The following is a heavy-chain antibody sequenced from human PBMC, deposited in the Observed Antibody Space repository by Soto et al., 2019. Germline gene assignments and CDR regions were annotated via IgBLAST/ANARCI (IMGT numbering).Heavy chain of an antibody. CDR1: GFTFSSYG. J-gene: IGHJ5*02. Sequence: GGSLRLSCAASGFTFSSYGMHWVRQAPGKGLEWVAVIWYDGSNKYYADSVKGRFTISRDNSKNTLYLQMNSLRSDDTAVYYCARDYSSGWSTNFWGKGENWFDPWGQGTLVTVSS. CDR3: ARDYSSGWSTNFWGKGENWFDP. D-gene: IGHD6-19*01. CDR2: IWYDGSNK. V-gene: IGHV3-33*01.